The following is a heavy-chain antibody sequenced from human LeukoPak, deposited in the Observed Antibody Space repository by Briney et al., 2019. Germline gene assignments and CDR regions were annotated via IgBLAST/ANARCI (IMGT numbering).Heavy chain of an antibody. Sequence: GASVKVSCKASGYTFTSYGISWVRQAPGQGLEWMGWISAYNGNANYAQKLQGRVTMTTDTSTSTAYMELRSLRSDDTAVYYCARERAIAPEEWFDPWGQGTLVTVSS. D-gene: IGHD1-26*01. CDR1: GYTFTSYG. CDR2: ISAYNGNA. CDR3: ARERAIAPEEWFDP. V-gene: IGHV1-18*01. J-gene: IGHJ5*02.